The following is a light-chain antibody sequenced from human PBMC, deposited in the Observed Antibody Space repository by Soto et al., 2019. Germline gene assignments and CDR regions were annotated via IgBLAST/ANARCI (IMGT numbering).Light chain of an antibody. CDR2: INYDGTH. V-gene: IGLV4-69*01. Sequence: QPVLTQSPSASASLGASVKLTCTLSSEDSTYAIAWQQQQSEKGPRFLMKINYDGTHSKGDGFFDRFSGSSSGAERHLTISSLQSEDEADYYCQSLGTGIQVFGGGTKLTVL. CDR1: SEDSTYA. J-gene: IGLJ3*02. CDR3: QSLGTGIQV.